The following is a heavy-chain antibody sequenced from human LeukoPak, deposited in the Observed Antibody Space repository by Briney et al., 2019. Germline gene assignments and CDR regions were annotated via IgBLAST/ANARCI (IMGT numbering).Heavy chain of an antibody. V-gene: IGHV3-48*01. CDR2: ISSSSSTI. Sequence: GGSLRLSCAASGFTFSSYSMNWVRQAPGKGLEWVSYISSSSSTIYYADSVKGRFTISRDNAKNSLYLQMNSLRAEDTAVYYCARDRDDYSNDYWGQGTLVTVSS. J-gene: IGHJ4*02. CDR1: GFTFSSYS. D-gene: IGHD4-11*01. CDR3: ARDRDDYSNDY.